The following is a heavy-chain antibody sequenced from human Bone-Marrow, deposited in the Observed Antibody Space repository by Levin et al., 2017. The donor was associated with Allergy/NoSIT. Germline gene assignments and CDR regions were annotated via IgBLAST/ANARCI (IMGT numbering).Heavy chain of an antibody. V-gene: IGHV1-69*15. D-gene: IGHD3-22*01. CDR3: GRERGCYYDPSGLSFDP. CDR1: GDTFSRYA. J-gene: IGHJ5*02. Sequence: KISCKASGDTFSRYAISWVRQAPGQGLEWMGSLIPVFGTPKYAPKFQGRVTINADESTTTVYMKLSSLRSEDTALYFCGRERGCYYDPSGLSFDPWGQGTRITVSS. CDR2: LIPVFGTP.